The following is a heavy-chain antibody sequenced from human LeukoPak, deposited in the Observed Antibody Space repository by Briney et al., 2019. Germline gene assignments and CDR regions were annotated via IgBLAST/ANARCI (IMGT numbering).Heavy chain of an antibody. CDR2: IYASGSN. D-gene: IGHD2-2*01. CDR1: GGSVNSYY. J-gene: IGHJ4*02. Sequence: SETLSLTCTVSGGSVNSYYWSWIRQPAGKGLEWIGHIYASGSNDYNPSLKSRVTMSLDMAKNQFSLRLTSVTAADTAVYFCARMVPAGTHNYWGQGLLITVSS. CDR3: ARMVPAGTHNY. V-gene: IGHV4-4*07.